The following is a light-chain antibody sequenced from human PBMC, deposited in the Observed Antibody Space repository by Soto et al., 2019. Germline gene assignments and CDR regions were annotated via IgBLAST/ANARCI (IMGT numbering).Light chain of an antibody. J-gene: IGKJ1*01. Sequence: EIVLTQSPGTLSLSPGERATLSCGASQSVSNNYLAWYQQKPGQAPRLLMYGISRRATGIPDRFSGSGSGTDFTLTITRLEPEDFAVYYCQQYVTSSPRTFGQGTKVDIK. CDR2: GIS. CDR3: QQYVTSSPRT. V-gene: IGKV3-20*01. CDR1: QSVSNNY.